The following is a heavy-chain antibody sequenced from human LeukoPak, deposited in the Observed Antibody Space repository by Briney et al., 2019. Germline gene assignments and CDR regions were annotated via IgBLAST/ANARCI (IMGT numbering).Heavy chain of an antibody. CDR3: ARGYGNFDY. J-gene: IGHJ4*01. CDR1: GGSFNGYY. D-gene: IGHD4-17*01. Sequence: SETLSLTCAVYGGSFNGYYWGWIRQPPGKGLEWIGEINHSGSTNYNPSLKSRVTISVDTSKNQFSLKLSSVTAADTAVYYCARGYGNFDYWGHGTLVTVSS. V-gene: IGHV4-34*01. CDR2: INHSGST.